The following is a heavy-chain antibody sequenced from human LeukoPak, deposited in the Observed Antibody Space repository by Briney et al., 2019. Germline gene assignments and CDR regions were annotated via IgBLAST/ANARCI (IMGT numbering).Heavy chain of an antibody. CDR3: ARDFALLWFGDFFDY. CDR1: GYTFTSYG. V-gene: IGHV1-18*04. D-gene: IGHD3-10*01. Sequence: GASVTVSCKASGYTFTSYGISGVRQAPGQGLEWMGWISAYNGNTNYAQKLQGRVTMTTDTSTSTAYMELRSLRSDDTAVYYCARDFALLWFGDFFDYWGQGTLVTVSS. J-gene: IGHJ4*02. CDR2: ISAYNGNT.